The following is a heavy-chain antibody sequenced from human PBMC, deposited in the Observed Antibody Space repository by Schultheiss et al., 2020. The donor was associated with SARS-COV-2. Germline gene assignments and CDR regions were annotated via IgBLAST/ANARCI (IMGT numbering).Heavy chain of an antibody. D-gene: IGHD4-17*01. V-gene: IGHV4-39*07. CDR3: ARSRGTVTNVYYFDY. CDR1: GGSISSSSYY. CDR2: INHSGST. J-gene: IGHJ4*02. Sequence: SQTLSLTCTVSGGSISSSSYYWSWIRQPPGKGLEWIGEINHSGSTNYNPSLKSRVTISVDTSKNQFSLKLSSVTAADTAVYYCARSRGTVTNVYYFDYWGQGTLVTVSS.